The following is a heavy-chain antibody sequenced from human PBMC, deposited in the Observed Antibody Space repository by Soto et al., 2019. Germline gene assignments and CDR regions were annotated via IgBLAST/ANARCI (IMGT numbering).Heavy chain of an antibody. CDR1: GFTFSSYG. Sequence: EVQLVESGGGLVKPGGSLRLSCAASGFTFSSYGMNWVRQAPGKGLEWVSSISSSGSYILYADSVKGRFSISRDSAKKSLYLQMTSLRAEDTAVYDCARDSGYCSSTSCYWSGMDVWGQGTTVTVSS. D-gene: IGHD2-2*01. CDR2: ISSSGSYI. CDR3: ARDSGYCSSTSCYWSGMDV. V-gene: IGHV3-21*01. J-gene: IGHJ6*02.